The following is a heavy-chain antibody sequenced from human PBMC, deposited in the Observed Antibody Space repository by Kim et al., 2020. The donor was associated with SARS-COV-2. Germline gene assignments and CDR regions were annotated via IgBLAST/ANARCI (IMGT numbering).Heavy chain of an antibody. CDR1: GFTFSDYY. CDR2: ISSSSSYT. CDR3: ARDECSSTSCYASIQIPFNPPPYGMDV. Sequence: GGSLRLSCAASGFTFSDYYMSWIRQAPGKGLEWVSYISSSSSYTNYADSVKGRFTISRDNAKNSLYLQMNSLRAEDTAVYYCARDECSSTSCYASIQIPFNPPPYGMDVWGQGTTVTVSS. D-gene: IGHD2-2*01. V-gene: IGHV3-11*06. J-gene: IGHJ6*02.